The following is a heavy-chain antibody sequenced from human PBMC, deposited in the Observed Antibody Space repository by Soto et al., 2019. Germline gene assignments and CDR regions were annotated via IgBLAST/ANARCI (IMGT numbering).Heavy chain of an antibody. D-gene: IGHD3-3*01. CDR2: ISGSGGST. Sequence: PGGSLRLSCAASGFTFSSYAMSWVRQAPGKGLEWVSAISGSGGSTYYADSVKGRFTISRDNSKNTLYLQMNSLRAEDTAVYYCAKSDYDFWSGYTLYYYMDVWGKGTTVTVSS. CDR1: GFTFSSYA. V-gene: IGHV3-23*01. J-gene: IGHJ6*03. CDR3: AKSDYDFWSGYTLYYYMDV.